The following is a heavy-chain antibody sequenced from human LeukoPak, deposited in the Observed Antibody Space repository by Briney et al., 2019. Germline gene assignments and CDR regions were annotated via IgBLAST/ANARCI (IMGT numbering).Heavy chain of an antibody. CDR1: GFTFSSYE. CDR3: ARGDPYCSGGCCPRDYFDF. CDR2: ISRSGSTM. D-gene: IGHD2-15*01. Sequence: GGSLGLSCAASGFTFSSYEMNWVRQAPGKGLEWVSYISRSGSTMYYADSVKGRFTISRDNAKNSLYLQMNSLRVEDTAVYYCARGDPYCSGGCCPRDYFDFWGQGTLVTVSS. V-gene: IGHV3-48*03. J-gene: IGHJ4*02.